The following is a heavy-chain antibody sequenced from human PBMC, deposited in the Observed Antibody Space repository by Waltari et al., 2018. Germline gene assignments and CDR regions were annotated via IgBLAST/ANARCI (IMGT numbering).Heavy chain of an antibody. CDR1: GFTFSSYG. Sequence: QVQLVESGGGVVQPGGSLRLSCAASGFTFSSYGMHWVRQAPGKGLEWVAFIRYDGSNKYYADSVKGRFTISRDNSKNTLYLQMNSLRAEDTAVYYCADHCSGGSCYSPPSDYWGQGTLVTVSS. J-gene: IGHJ4*02. CDR2: IRYDGSNK. D-gene: IGHD2-15*01. CDR3: ADHCSGGSCYSPPSDY. V-gene: IGHV3-30*02.